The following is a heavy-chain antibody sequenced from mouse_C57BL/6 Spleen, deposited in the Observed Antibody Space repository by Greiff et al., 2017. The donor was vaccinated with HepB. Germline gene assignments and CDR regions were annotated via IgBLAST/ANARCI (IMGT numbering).Heavy chain of an antibody. J-gene: IGHJ4*01. D-gene: IGHD1-1*01. CDR1: GYAFSSSW. CDR3: ARGITTVKSLLYYAMDY. Sequence: QVQLQQSGPELVKPGASVKISCKASGYAFSSSWMNWVKQRPGKGLEWIGRIYPGDGDTNYNGKFKGKATLTADKSSSTAYMQLSSLTSEDSAVYFCARGITTVKSLLYYAMDYWGQGTSVTVSS. CDR2: IYPGDGDT. V-gene: IGHV1-82*01.